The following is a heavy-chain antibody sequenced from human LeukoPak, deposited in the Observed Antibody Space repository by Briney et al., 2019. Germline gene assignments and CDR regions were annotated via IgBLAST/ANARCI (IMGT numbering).Heavy chain of an antibody. D-gene: IGHD3-3*01. CDR1: GYTFTSYD. Sequence: GASVTVSCKASGYTFTSYDINWVRQATGQGLEWMGWMNPNSGNTGYAQKFQGRVTMTRNTSISTAYMELSSLRSEDTAVYYCASAVGGGYYYGMDVWGQGTTVTVSS. CDR2: MNPNSGNT. J-gene: IGHJ6*02. V-gene: IGHV1-8*01. CDR3: ASAVGGGYYYGMDV.